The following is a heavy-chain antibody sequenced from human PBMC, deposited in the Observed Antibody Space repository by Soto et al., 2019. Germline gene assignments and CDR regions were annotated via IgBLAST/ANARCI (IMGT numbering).Heavy chain of an antibody. Sequence: DTLSLTCTVSGGSISSSNYYWGWIRQPPGKGLEWIGSVFYSGPTYYNPSLKSRVVITRDTSANQFSLRLSSVTAADTAVYYCARQVLSEYYYYFIDVWGEGITVNVSS. V-gene: IGHV4-39*01. CDR2: VFYSGPT. D-gene: IGHD3-10*01. J-gene: IGHJ6*03. CDR1: GGSISSSNYY. CDR3: ARQVLSEYYYYFIDV.